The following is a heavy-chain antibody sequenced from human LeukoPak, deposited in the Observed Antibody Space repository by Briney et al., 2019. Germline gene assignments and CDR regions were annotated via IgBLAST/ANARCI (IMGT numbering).Heavy chain of an antibody. CDR2: IDTRDKSSAT. J-gene: IGHJ4*02. CDR1: GFIFSDCA. CDR3: TRDGGSWSHLDF. D-gene: IGHD2-15*01. Sequence: TGGSLRLSCAGSGFIFSDCAIHWVPQASGKGLEWVGRIDTRDKSSATAYAASVSGRFTISRDDSKSTAYLQMSGLKSEDTAVYFCTRDGGSWSHLDFWGQGALVTVSS. V-gene: IGHV3-73*01.